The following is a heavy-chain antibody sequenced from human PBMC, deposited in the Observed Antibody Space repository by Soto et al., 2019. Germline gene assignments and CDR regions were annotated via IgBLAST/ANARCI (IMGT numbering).Heavy chain of an antibody. CDR1: GFTFGDYA. CDR2: IRSKAYGGTT. D-gene: IGHD5-12*01. CDR3: TRPIRGSGYDYYYYGMDV. V-gene: IGHV3-49*03. Sequence: GSLRLSCTASGFTFGDYAMSWFRQAPGKGLEWVGFIRSKAYGGTTEYAASVKGRFTISRDDSKSIAYLQMNSLKTEDTAVYYCTRPIRGSGYDYYYYGMDVWGQGTTVTVSS. J-gene: IGHJ6*02.